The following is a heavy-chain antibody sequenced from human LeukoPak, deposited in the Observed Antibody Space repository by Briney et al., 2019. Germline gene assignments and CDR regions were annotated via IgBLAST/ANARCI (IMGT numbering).Heavy chain of an antibody. CDR1: GGSISSGGYY. CDR3: ARCHSGYYPYYFDY. V-gene: IGHV4-31*03. D-gene: IGHD3-22*01. Sequence: PSQTLSLTCTVSGGSISSGGYYWSWIRQHPGKGLEWIGYIYYSGSTYYNPSLKSRVTISVDTSKNQFSLKLSSVTAADTAVYYCARCHSGYYPYYFDYWGQGALVTVSS. J-gene: IGHJ4*02. CDR2: IYYSGST.